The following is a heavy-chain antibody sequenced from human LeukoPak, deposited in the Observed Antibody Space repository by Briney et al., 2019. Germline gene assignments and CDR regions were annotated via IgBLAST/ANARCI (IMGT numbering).Heavy chain of an antibody. J-gene: IGHJ6*02. CDR2: IKQDGSEK. D-gene: IGHD4-17*01. CDR1: GFTFSNYW. Sequence: GGSLRLSCAASGFTFSNYWMSWVRQAPGKGLEGVANIKQDGSEKYFMDSVKGRFTISRDNAKNSLYLQMNSLRAEDTAVYYCARETGDYYYYYAMDVWGQGTTVTVSS. CDR3: ARETGDYYYYYAMDV. V-gene: IGHV3-7*01.